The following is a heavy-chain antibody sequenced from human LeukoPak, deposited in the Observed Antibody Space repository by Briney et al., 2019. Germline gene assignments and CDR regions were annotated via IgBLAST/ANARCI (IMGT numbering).Heavy chain of an antibody. J-gene: IGHJ4*02. D-gene: IGHD3-10*01. CDR1: GFTFSGYS. V-gene: IGHV3-21*01. CDR2: ISTSSSFI. CDR3: ARDTTYGSGTYSFDC. Sequence: GGSLRLSCAASGFTFSGYSMNWVRQAPGKGLEWVSSISTSSSFIYYADSVKGRFTISRDNAKNSLYLQMNSLRAEDTAVYYCARDTTYGSGTYSFDCWGQGTLVTVSS.